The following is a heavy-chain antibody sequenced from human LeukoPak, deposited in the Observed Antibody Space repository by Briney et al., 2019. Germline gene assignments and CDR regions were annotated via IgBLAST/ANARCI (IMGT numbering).Heavy chain of an antibody. V-gene: IGHV1-2*02. CDR1: GYTFTGYY. CDR2: INPNSGGT. Sequence: ASVKVSCKASGYTFTGYYMHWVRQAPGQGLEWMGWINPNSGGTNYAQKFQGRVTMTRDTSISTAYMELSRLRFDDTAVYYCARNHVEMVYYYYYMDVWGKGTTVTVSS. D-gene: IGHD5-24*01. CDR3: ARNHVEMVYYYYYMDV. J-gene: IGHJ6*03.